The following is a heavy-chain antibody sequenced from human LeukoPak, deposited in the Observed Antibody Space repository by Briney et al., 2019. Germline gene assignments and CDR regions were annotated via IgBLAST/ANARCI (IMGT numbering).Heavy chain of an antibody. D-gene: IGHD3-22*01. CDR2: IYSGGST. Sequence: GGSLRLSCAASGFTVSSNYMSWVRQAPGKGLEWVSVIYSGGSTYYADSVKGRFTISRDNSKNTLYLQMNSLRAEDTAVYYCAKDFYQGSYDSSGYYFDYWGQGTLVTVSS. V-gene: IGHV3-66*01. CDR3: AKDFYQGSYDSSGYYFDY. J-gene: IGHJ4*02. CDR1: GFTVSSNY.